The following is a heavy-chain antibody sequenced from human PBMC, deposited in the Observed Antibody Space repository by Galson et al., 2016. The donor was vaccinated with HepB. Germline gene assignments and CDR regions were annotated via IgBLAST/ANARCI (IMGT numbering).Heavy chain of an antibody. CDR2: INRSGST. CDR3: ARFSGSARSGGFQH. CDR1: GDSFSGYY. D-gene: IGHD5-12*01. V-gene: IGHV4-34*01. Sequence: ETLSLTCAVYGDSFSGYYWSWIRQPPGKGLEYIGEINRSGSTNYNPSLKSRVTISIDTSKNQFSLNVKSVTAADTAVYYCARFSGSARSGGFQHWGQGTLVTVSS. J-gene: IGHJ1*01.